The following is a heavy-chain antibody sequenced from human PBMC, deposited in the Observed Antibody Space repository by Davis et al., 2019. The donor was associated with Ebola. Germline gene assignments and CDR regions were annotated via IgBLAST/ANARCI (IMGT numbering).Heavy chain of an antibody. CDR3: ARVKVGAITDAFDI. D-gene: IGHD1-26*01. CDR1: GGTFSSYA. CDR2: IIPIFGTA. V-gene: IGHV1-69*13. J-gene: IGHJ3*02. Sequence: SVKVPCKASGGTFSSYAISWVRQAPGQGLEWMGGIIPIFGTANYAQKFQGRVTITADESTSTAYMELSSLRSEDTAVYYCARVKVGAITDAFDIWGQGTMVTVSS.